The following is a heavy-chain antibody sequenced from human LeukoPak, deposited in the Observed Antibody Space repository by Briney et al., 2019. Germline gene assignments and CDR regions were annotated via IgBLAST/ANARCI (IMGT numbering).Heavy chain of an antibody. V-gene: IGHV4-39*07. D-gene: IGHD6-13*01. J-gene: IGHJ5*02. Sequence: SETLSLTCAVYGGSFSSYYWGWIRQPPGKGLEWIGSIYYSGSTYYNPSLKSRVTISVDTSKNQFSLKLSSVTAADTAVYYCARGYSSSWAGYNWFDPWGQGTLVTVSS. CDR3: ARGYSSSWAGYNWFDP. CDR1: GGSFSSYY. CDR2: IYYSGST.